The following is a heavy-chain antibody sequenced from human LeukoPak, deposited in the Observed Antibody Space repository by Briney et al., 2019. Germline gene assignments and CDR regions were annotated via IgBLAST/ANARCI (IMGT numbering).Heavy chain of an antibody. CDR1: GFTFNTYV. CDR3: AKWAARGNGLPRSYFDS. J-gene: IGHJ4*02. Sequence: GGSLRLSCAASGFTFNTYVMSWVRQTPGKGLQWVSSIKSGGGTDYADSVKGRFTISRDNSKDTLYLQLNSLRAEDTALYYCAKWAARGNGLPRSYFDSWGQGTLVTVSS. CDR2: IKSGGGT. D-gene: IGHD2-8*01. V-gene: IGHV3-23*01.